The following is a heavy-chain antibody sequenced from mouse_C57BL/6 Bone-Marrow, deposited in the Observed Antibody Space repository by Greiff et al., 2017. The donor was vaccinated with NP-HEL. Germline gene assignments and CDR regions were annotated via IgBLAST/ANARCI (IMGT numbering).Heavy chain of an antibody. CDR1: GYTFTSYG. J-gene: IGHJ4*01. V-gene: IGHV1-81*01. CDR3: ATGTGGLAMDY. D-gene: IGHD3-3*01. CDR2: IYPRSGNN. Sequence: QVQLQQSGAELARPGASVKLSCKASGYTFTSYGISWVKQRTGQGLEWIGEIYPRSGNNYYNEKFKCKATLTADKSSSTAYMELRSLTSEDSAFYFCATGTGGLAMDYWGQGTSVTVSS.